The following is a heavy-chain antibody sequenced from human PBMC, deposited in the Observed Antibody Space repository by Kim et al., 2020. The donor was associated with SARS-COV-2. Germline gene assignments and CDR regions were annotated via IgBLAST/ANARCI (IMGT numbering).Heavy chain of an antibody. V-gene: IGHV3-15*01. CDR2: IKSKTDGGTT. CDR1: GFTFSNAW. CDR3: TTDAISSWSRYYYYGMDV. Sequence: GGSLRLSCAASGFTFSNAWMSWVRQAPGKGLEWVGRIKSKTDGGTTDYAAPVKGRFTISRDDSKNTLYLQMNSLKTEDTAVYYCTTDAISSWSRYYYYGMDVWGQGTTVTVSS. J-gene: IGHJ6*02. D-gene: IGHD6-13*01.